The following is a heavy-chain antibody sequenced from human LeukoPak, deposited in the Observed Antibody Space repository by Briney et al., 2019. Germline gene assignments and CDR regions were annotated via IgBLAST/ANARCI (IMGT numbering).Heavy chain of an antibody. J-gene: IGHJ6*03. CDR3: ARGPGEEVAARLGDYYMDV. D-gene: IGHD6-6*01. CDR1: GGSFSGYY. Sequence: PSETLSLTCAVYGGSFSGYYWSWIRQPPGKGLEWIGEINHSGSTNYNPSLKSRVTISVDTSKNQFSLKLSSVTAADTAVYYCARGPGEEVAARLGDYYMDVWGKGTTVTVSS. CDR2: INHSGST. V-gene: IGHV4-34*01.